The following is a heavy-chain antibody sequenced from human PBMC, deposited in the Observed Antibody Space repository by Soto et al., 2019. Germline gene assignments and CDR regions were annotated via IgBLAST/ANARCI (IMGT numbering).Heavy chain of an antibody. CDR2: ISYGGSNK. V-gene: IGHV3-30*18. D-gene: IGHD6-13*01. Sequence: PGGSLRLSCAASGFTFSTNGMHWVRQAPGKGLEWVAVISYGGSNKDYADSVKGRFTISRDNSQYTLYLQMNSLRAEDTAVYYCAKDRGHSSSWYTFYHGMDVWGQGTTVTVSS. J-gene: IGHJ6*02. CDR1: GFTFSTNG. CDR3: AKDRGHSSSWYTFYHGMDV.